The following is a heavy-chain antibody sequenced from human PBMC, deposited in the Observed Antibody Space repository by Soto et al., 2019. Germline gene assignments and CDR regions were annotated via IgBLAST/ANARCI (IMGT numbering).Heavy chain of an antibody. J-gene: IGHJ4*02. CDR2: VSSSGNS. V-gene: IGHV4-31*03. Sequence: SETLSLTCTVSGDSISSATHYWNWIRQHPGKGLEWIGYVSSSGNSYYSPSLKSRVFMSVDTSKNLFSLKLSSVTAADTAISYCVGRLTSIYHYFDYWGQGTQVTVSS. CDR3: VGRLTSIYHYFDY. CDR1: GDSISSATHY. D-gene: IGHD7-27*01.